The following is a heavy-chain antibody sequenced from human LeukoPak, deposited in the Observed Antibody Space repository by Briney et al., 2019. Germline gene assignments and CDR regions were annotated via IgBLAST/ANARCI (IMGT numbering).Heavy chain of an antibody. CDR3: ARGGSSRFAY. CDR2: IKEDGSEK. V-gene: IGHV3-7*01. CDR1: GFTFSSYW. J-gene: IGHJ4*02. D-gene: IGHD1-26*01. Sequence: GGSLRLSCEASGFTFSSYWMSWVRQAPGKGLEWVANIKEDGSEKYYVDSVKGRFTVSRDNAKNSLYLQMNSLRGEDTATYYCARGGSSRFAYWGQGTLVTVSS.